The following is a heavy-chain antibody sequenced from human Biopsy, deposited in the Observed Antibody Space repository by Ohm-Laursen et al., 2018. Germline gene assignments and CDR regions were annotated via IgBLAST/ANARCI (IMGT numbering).Heavy chain of an antibody. CDR2: INSDGSRI. CDR1: GFTFSIYW. D-gene: IGHD2-15*01. Sequence: SLRLSCAASGFTFSIYWMHWVRQAPGKGLVWVSSINSDGSRITYADSVKGRFTISRDNAKNSLYLQMNSLRAEDTAVYYCARAYPPPGRRLVVVAGDFDRWGQGTRVTVSS. V-gene: IGHV3-74*01. J-gene: IGHJ4*02. CDR3: ARAYPPPGRRLVVVAGDFDR.